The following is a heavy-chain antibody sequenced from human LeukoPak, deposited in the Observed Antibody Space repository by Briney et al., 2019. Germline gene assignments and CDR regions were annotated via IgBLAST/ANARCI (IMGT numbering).Heavy chain of an antibody. CDR1: GFSFSNYA. D-gene: IGHD3-10*01. CDR2: IRNDGTSK. V-gene: IGHV3-30*02. Sequence: GGSLRLSCAASGFSFSNYAMHWVRQAPGKGLEWVTYIRNDGTSKYYADSVKGRFTISRDNSKNTLYLQMNSLRAEDAAVYYCARGRGVLWFGGAESQFDYWGQGTLVTVSS. CDR3: ARGRGVLWFGGAESQFDY. J-gene: IGHJ4*02.